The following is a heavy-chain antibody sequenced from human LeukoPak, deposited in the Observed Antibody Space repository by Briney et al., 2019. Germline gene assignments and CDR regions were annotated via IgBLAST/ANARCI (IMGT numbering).Heavy chain of an antibody. V-gene: IGHV3-21*01. J-gene: IGHJ4*02. D-gene: IGHD3-10*01. Sequence: PGGSLRLSCAASGFTFSSYSMNWVRQAPGKGLEWVSSISSSSSYIYYADSAKGRFTISRDNAKNSLYLQMNSLRAEDTAVYYCASYAARGISLDYWGQGTLVTVSS. CDR2: ISSSSSYI. CDR1: GFTFSSYS. CDR3: ASYAARGISLDY.